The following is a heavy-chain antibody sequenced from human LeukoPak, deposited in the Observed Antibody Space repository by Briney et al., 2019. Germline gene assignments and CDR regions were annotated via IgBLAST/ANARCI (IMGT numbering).Heavy chain of an antibody. V-gene: IGHV1-18*01. Sequence: VASVKVSCKASGYTFTSYGISWVRQAPGQGLEWMGWISAYNGNTNNAQKLQGRVTMTTDTSTSTAYMELRSLRSDDTAVYYCARGDYSNNWGYYYYMDVWGKGTTVTVSS. CDR1: GYTFTSYG. CDR2: ISAYNGNT. D-gene: IGHD4-11*01. CDR3: ARGDYSNNWGYYYYMDV. J-gene: IGHJ6*03.